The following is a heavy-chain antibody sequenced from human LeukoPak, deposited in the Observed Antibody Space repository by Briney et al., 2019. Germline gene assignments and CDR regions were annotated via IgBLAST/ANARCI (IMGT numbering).Heavy chain of an antibody. V-gene: IGHV1-69*13. CDR1: GGTFSSYA. J-gene: IGHJ6*02. Sequence: WASVKVSCKASGGTFSSYAISWVRQAPGQGLEWMGGIIPIFGTANYAQKFQGRVTITADESTSTAYMELSSLRSEDTAVYYCARGYYYDSSGHYYYYGMDVWGQGTTVIVSS. D-gene: IGHD3-22*01. CDR3: ARGYYYDSSGHYYYYGMDV. CDR2: IIPIFGTA.